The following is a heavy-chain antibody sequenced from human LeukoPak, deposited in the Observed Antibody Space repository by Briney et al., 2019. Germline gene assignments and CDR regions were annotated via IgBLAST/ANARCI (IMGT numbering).Heavy chain of an antibody. CDR1: GCTFTGYY. D-gene: IGHD3-22*01. J-gene: IGHJ3*02. CDR2: INPNSGGT. V-gene: IGHV1-2*06. Sequence: ASVKVSCKASGCTFTGYYMHWVRQAPGQGLEWMGRINPNSGGTNYAQKFQGRVTMTRDTSISTAYMELSRLRSDDTAVYYCAGEDNSSGYRPFNIWGQGTMVTVPS. CDR3: AGEDNSSGYRPFNI.